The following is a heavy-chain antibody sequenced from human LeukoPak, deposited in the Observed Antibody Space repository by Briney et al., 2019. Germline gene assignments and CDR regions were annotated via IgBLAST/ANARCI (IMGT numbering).Heavy chain of an antibody. CDR1: GFPFSNYE. CDR3: ARDRSGLGGDY. J-gene: IGHJ4*02. Sequence: PGGSLRLSCAASGFPFSNYEMDWVRQAPGKGLEWVSYISSSGSITYYADSVKGRFTISRDNAKNSPYLQMNSLRDEDTAVYYCARDRSGLGGDYWGQGTLVTVSS. D-gene: IGHD3-16*01. CDR2: ISSSGSIT. V-gene: IGHV3-48*03.